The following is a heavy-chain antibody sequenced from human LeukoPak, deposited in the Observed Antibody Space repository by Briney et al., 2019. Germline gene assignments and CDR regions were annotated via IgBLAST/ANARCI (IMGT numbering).Heavy chain of an antibody. D-gene: IGHD6-13*01. CDR3: ARRTAAAGTSGGYYYYMDV. CDR2: IYPGDSDT. Sequence: GESLKISCKGSGYSFTSYWIGWVRQMPGKGLEWMGIIYPGDSDTRYSPSFQSQVTISADKSISTAYLQWSSLKGSDTAMYYCARRTAAAGTSGGYYYYMDVWGEGTTVTVSS. J-gene: IGHJ6*03. CDR1: GYSFTSYW. V-gene: IGHV5-51*01.